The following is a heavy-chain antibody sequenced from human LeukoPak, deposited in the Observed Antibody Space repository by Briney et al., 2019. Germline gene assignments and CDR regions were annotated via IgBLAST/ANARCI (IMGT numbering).Heavy chain of an antibody. Sequence: PGGSLRLSCAASGFTLSSYGMTWVRQAPGKGLEWVSYISSSGSTIYYADSVKGRFTISRDNAKNSLYLQMNSLRAEDTAVYYCARATHRGYSYGFYYYYYMDVWGKGTTVTVSS. CDR3: ARATHRGYSYGFYYYYYMDV. D-gene: IGHD5-18*01. CDR1: GFTLSSYG. CDR2: ISSSGSTI. J-gene: IGHJ6*03. V-gene: IGHV3-48*04.